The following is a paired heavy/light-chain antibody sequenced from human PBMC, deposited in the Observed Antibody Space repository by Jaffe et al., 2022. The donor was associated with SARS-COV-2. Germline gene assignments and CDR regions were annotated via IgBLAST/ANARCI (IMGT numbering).Heavy chain of an antibody. D-gene: IGHD2-8*01. CDR3: AKDRGSAFPKWGMDV. J-gene: IGHJ6*02. Sequence: EVQLLESGGGLVQPGGSLRLSCVDSGFTFSSHTMTWVRQAPGKGLEWVSGISASGGNTYYADSVKGRFTISRDNSKNTLYVQMNSLRAEDTAVYYCAKDRGSAFPKWGMDVWGQGTTVTVSS. CDR2: ISASGGNT. V-gene: IGHV3-23*01. CDR1: GFTFSSHT.
Light chain of an antibody. CDR2: EVS. J-gene: IGLJ1*01. V-gene: IGLV2-8*01. CDR3: SSYAGSNNLV. CDR1: SSDVGSYNY. Sequence: QSALTQPPSASGSPGQSVTISCTGTSSDVGSYNYVSWYQLHPGKAPKLMIYEVSQRPSGVPDRFSGSKSGNTASLTVSGLQAEDEADYYCSSYAGSNNLVFGTGTKVTVL.